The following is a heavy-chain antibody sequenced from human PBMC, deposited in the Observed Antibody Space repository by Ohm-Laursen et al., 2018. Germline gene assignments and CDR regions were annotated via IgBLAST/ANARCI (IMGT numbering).Heavy chain of an antibody. V-gene: IGHV3-9*01. D-gene: IGHD3-10*01. CDR2: ISWNSGSI. CDR3: ARGSPFDI. J-gene: IGHJ3*02. Sequence: SLRLSCTASGFTFDDYAMHWVRQAPGKGLEWVSGISWNSGSIGYADSVKGRFTISRDNAKNSLYLQMNSLRAEDTAVYYCARGSPFDIWGQGTMVTVSS. CDR1: GFTFDDYA.